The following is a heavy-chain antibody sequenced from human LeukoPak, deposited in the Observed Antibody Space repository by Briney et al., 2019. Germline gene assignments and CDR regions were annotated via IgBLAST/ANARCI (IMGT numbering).Heavy chain of an antibody. V-gene: IGHV4-34*01. CDR3: ARRRSSSGWCVDY. Sequence: SETLSLTCAVYGGSFSGYYWSWIRQPPGKGLEWIGEINHSGSTNYNPSLKSRVTISVDTSKNQFSLKLSSVTAADTAVYYCARRRSSSGWCVDYWGQGTLVTVSS. CDR2: INHSGST. CDR1: GGSFSGYY. J-gene: IGHJ4*02. D-gene: IGHD6-19*01.